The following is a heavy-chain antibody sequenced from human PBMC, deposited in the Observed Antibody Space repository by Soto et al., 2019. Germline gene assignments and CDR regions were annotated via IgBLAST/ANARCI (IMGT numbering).Heavy chain of an antibody. CDR1: GGSISSGDYY. Sequence: PSETLSLTCTVSGGSISSGDYYWSWIRQPPGKGLEWIGYIYYSGSTYYNPSLKSRVTISVDTSKNQFSLKLSSVTAADTAVYYCASSDIVLMVYNQWGQGTLVTVSS. CDR3: ASSDIVLMVYNQ. J-gene: IGHJ4*02. CDR2: IYYSGST. V-gene: IGHV4-30-4*01. D-gene: IGHD2-8*01.